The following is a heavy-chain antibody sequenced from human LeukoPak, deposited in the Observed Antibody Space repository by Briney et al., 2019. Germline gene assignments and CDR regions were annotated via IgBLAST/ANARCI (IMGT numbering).Heavy chain of an antibody. V-gene: IGHV3-23*01. J-gene: IGHJ3*02. CDR3: AKQFWSGYYGDYAFDI. CDR2: ISGSGGST. Sequence: GGSLRLSCAASGFTFSSYAMSWVRQAPRKGLEWVSAISGSGGSTYYADSVKGRFTISRDNSKNTLYLQMNSLRAEDTAVYYCAKQFWSGYYGDYAFDIWGQGTMVTVSS. D-gene: IGHD3-3*01. CDR1: GFTFSSYA.